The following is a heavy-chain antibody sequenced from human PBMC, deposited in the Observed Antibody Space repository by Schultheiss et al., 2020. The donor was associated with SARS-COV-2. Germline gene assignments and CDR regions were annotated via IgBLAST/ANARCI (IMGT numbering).Heavy chain of an antibody. Sequence: SETLSLTCAADGGSFSGYYWRGTRQPPGKGLEWIGEINHSGSTNYNPSLKSRVTMSVDTSKNQFSLKLSSVTAADTAVYYCARGFEYSSSPIDYWGQGTLVTVSS. D-gene: IGHD6-6*01. J-gene: IGHJ4*02. CDR1: GGSFSGYY. V-gene: IGHV4-34*01. CDR2: INHSGST. CDR3: ARGFEYSSSPIDY.